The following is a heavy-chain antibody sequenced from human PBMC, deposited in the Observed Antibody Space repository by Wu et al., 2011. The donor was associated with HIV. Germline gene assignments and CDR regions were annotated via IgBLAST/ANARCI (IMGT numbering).Heavy chain of an antibody. V-gene: IGHV1-69*05. J-gene: IGHJ5*02. CDR2: IIPIFGTA. CDR1: GGTFSNYA. D-gene: IGHD5-24*01. CDR3: ALTKGGMATTEEFDP. Sequence: SGAEVKKPGSSVKVSCKASGGTFSNYAISWVRQAPGQGLEWMGGIIPIFGTANYAQKFQGRVTITTDESTSTAYMELSSLRSEDTAVYYCALTKGGMATTEEFDPWGQGTLVTVSS.